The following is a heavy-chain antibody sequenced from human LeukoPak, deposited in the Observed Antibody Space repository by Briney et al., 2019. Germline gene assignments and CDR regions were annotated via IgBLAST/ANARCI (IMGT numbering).Heavy chain of an antibody. CDR3: ASGVSNYVGGWFDP. CDR2: IIPILGIA. D-gene: IGHD4-11*01. Sequence: SVKVSCKASGGTFSSYTISWVRQAPGQGLEWMGRIIPILGIANYAQKFQGRVTITADKSTSTAYMELSSLRSEDTAVYYCASGVSNYVGGWFDPWGQGTLVTVSS. CDR1: GGTFSSYT. J-gene: IGHJ5*02. V-gene: IGHV1-69*02.